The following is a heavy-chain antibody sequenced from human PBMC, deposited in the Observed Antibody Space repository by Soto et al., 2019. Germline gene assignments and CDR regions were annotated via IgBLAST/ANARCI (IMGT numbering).Heavy chain of an antibody. V-gene: IGHV4-31*03. D-gene: IGHD1-26*01. CDR2: INYSGTT. J-gene: IGHJ6*02. CDR3: ARDHKWDGMDV. CDR1: GGSFSSDSFI. Sequence: SETLSLTCSVSGGSFSSDSFIWSWVRQFPGKGLEWIGYINYSGTTYYNPSLRSRITMSVDTSKNQFSLNLSSVTAADTAVYYCARDHKWDGMDVWGQGTTVTVS.